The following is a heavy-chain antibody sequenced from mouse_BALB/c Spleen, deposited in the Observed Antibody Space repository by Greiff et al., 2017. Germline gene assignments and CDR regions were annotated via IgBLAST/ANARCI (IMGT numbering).Heavy chain of an antibody. V-gene: IGHV5-6-5*01. CDR3: ARGGTTVVATGPFAY. J-gene: IGHJ3*01. CDR2: ISSGGST. CDR1: GFTFSSYA. Sequence: EVKLMESGGGLVKPGGSLKLSCAASGFTFSSYAMSWVRQTPEKRLEWVASISSGGSTYYPDRVKGRFTISRDNARNILYLQMSSLRSEDTAMYYCARGGTTVVATGPFAYWGQGTLVTVSA. D-gene: IGHD1-1*01.